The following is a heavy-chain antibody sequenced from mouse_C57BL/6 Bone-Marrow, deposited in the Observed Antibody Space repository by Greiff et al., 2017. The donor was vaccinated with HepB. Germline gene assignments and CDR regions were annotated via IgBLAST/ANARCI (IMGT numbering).Heavy chain of an antibody. J-gene: IGHJ3*01. V-gene: IGHV5-9*01. Sequence: VQLKESGGGLVKPGGSLKLSCAASGFTFSSYTMSWVRQTPEKRLEWVATISGGGGNTYYPDSVKGRFTISRDNAKNTLYLQMSSLRSEDTALYYCARLGLRAWFAYWGQGTLVTVSA. CDR1: GFTFSSYT. CDR3: ARLGLRAWFAY. CDR2: ISGGGGNT. D-gene: IGHD2-4*01.